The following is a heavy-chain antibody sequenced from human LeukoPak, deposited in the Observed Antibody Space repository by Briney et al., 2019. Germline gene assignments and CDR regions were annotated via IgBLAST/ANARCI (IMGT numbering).Heavy chain of an antibody. CDR3: ARVSSRIVVVIDY. Sequence: ASVKVSCKASGYTFTDYYMHWVRQAPGQGPEWMGWINSNSGATNYAQKFQGRVTMTRDTSISTAYMELSRLRSDDTAVYYCARVSSRIVVVIDYWGQGTLVTVSS. CDR1: GYTFTDYY. V-gene: IGHV1-2*02. J-gene: IGHJ4*02. CDR2: INSNSGAT. D-gene: IGHD3-22*01.